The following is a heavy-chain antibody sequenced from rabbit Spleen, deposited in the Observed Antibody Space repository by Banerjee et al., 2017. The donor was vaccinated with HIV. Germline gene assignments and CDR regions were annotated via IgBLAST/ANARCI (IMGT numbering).Heavy chain of an antibody. J-gene: IGHJ6*01. CDR3: ARDTDSGGLHFVL. CDR2: IYNGDGST. CDR1: GFSFSSSYD. V-gene: IGHV1S45*01. D-gene: IGHD4-1*01. Sequence: QEQLKETGGGLVKPGASLTLTCTASGFSFSSSYDMCWVRQAPGKGLEWIACIYNGDGSTYYASWVNGRFTISKTSSTTVTLQMTSLTVADTATYFCARDTDSGGLHFVLWGPGTLVTVS.